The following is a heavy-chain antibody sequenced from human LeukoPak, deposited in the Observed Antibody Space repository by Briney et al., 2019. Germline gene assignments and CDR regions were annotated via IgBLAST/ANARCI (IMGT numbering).Heavy chain of an antibody. D-gene: IGHD2/OR15-2a*01. J-gene: IGHJ3*02. V-gene: IGHV3-53*01. CDR3: ASCNSGCASISKHGDAFDI. CDR2: IYRSGRT. CDR1: GFTVSSDY. Sequence: PGGSLRLSCAVSGFTVSSDYMGWVRQAPGKGLEWISVIYRSGRTYYADSVKGQFTISRDNSKNSLYLQMNSLRAEDTAVYYCASCNSGCASISKHGDAFDIWGQGTMVTVSS.